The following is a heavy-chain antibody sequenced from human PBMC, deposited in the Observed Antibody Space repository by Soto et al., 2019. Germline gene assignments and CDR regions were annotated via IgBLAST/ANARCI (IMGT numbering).Heavy chain of an antibody. CDR3: AAIAVAGTGNGY. Sequence: ASVKVSCKASGYTFTSYAMHWLRQSPGQRLEWMGWINAGNGNTKYSQKFQGRVTITRDTSASTAYMELSSLRSEDTAVYYCAAIAVAGTGNGYWGQGTLVTVSS. J-gene: IGHJ4*02. CDR1: GYTFTSYA. V-gene: IGHV1-3*01. CDR2: INAGNGNT. D-gene: IGHD6-19*01.